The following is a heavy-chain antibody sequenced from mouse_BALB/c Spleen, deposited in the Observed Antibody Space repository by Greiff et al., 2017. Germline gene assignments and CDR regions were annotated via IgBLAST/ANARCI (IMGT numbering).Heavy chain of an antibody. J-gene: IGHJ3*01. D-gene: IGHD3-1*01. CDR3: AKNFGEAY. V-gene: IGHV2-2*02. CDR2: IWGGGST. CDR1: GFSLTSYG. Sequence: VQLKESGPGLVQPSQSLSITCTASGFSLTSYGVHWVRPSPGKGLEWLGVIWGGGSTYYNAAFISRLSISKDNSKSQVFFKMNSLQTNDTAIYYSAKNFGEAYWGQGTLVTVSA.